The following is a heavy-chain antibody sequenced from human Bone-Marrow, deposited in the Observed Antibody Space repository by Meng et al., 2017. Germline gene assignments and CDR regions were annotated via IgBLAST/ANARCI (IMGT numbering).Heavy chain of an antibody. CDR3: AKDVATGRYSRGCDY. D-gene: IGHD1-26*01. CDR1: GFTFDDYA. Sequence: SLKISCAASGFTFDDYAMHWVRQAPGKGLEWVSGISWGSNTIDYADSVKGRFTISRDNAKNSLYLQMNSLGAEDTALYYCAKDVATGRYSRGCDYWGQGALVTVSS. CDR2: ISWGSNTI. J-gene: IGHJ4*02. V-gene: IGHV3-9*01.